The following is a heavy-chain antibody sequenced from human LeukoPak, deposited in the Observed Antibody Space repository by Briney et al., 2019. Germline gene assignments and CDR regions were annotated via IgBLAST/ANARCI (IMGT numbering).Heavy chain of an antibody. CDR1: GYTFTNYD. CDR2: MNPNSGNT. J-gene: IGHJ5*02. Sequence: ASVKVSCKASGYTFTNYDINWVRQATGQGLEWMGWMNPNSGNTGYAQKFQGRVTITRNPSISTAYMEMSSLRYEDTAVYYCARALGPAGYRWWFDPWGQGTLVTVSS. CDR3: ARALGPAGYRWWFDP. V-gene: IGHV1-8*03. D-gene: IGHD2-2*01.